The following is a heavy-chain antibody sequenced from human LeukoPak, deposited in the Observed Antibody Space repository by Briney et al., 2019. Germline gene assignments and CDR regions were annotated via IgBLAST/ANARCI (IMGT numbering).Heavy chain of an antibody. V-gene: IGHV3-73*01. D-gene: IGHD2-8*01. CDR2: IRSKANSYAT. Sequence: GGSLRLSCAASGFTFSGSAMHWVRQASGKGLEWVGRIRSKANSYATAYAASVTGRFTISRDDSKNTPYLQMNSLETEDTAVYYCASPYCSDGVCYPGYWGQGALVTVSS. CDR3: ASPYCSDGVCYPGY. CDR1: GFTFSGSA. J-gene: IGHJ4*02.